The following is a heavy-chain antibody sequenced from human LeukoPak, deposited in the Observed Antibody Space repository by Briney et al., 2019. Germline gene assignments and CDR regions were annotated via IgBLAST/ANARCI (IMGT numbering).Heavy chain of an antibody. Sequence: GESLKISCKASGYSFTSYWIVWVRQTPGKGLEWMGIVYPGDSDTRYNPSFQGQVTISADKSISTAYLQWSSLKASDTAMYYCARPDGGGDPDAFDIWGQGTMVTVSS. CDR1: GYSFTSYW. CDR3: ARPDGGGDPDAFDI. V-gene: IGHV5-51*01. J-gene: IGHJ3*02. D-gene: IGHD2-21*02. CDR2: VYPGDSDT.